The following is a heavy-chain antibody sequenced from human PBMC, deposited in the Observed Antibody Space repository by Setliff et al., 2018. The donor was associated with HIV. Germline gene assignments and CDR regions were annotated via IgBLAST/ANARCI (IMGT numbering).Heavy chain of an antibody. CDR3: ARRGAYYDILTGYRSHYLDS. CDR2: IYYSGST. D-gene: IGHD3-9*01. Sequence: SETLSLTCTVSGGSISSSSYYWGWIRQPPGKGLEWIGSIYYSGSTYYNPSLKSRVTISVDTSKNQFSLKLSSVTAADTAVYYCARRGAYYDILTGYRSHYLDSWGQGTLVTVSS. V-gene: IGHV4-39*01. J-gene: IGHJ4*02. CDR1: GGSISSSSYY.